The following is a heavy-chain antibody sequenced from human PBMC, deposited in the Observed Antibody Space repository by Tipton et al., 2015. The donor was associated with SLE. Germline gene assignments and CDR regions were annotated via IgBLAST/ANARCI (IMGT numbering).Heavy chain of an antibody. J-gene: IGHJ4*02. Sequence: GLVKPSETLSLTCTVSGGSISSSNYYWGWIRQPPGKGLEWIGSIYYSGSTYYNPSLKSRVTISVDTSKNQFSLKLSSVTAADTAVYYCARDSSEGHSWFDYMGQGTLVTVAS. CDR2: IYYSGST. D-gene: IGHD6-13*01. V-gene: IGHV4-39*07. CDR3: ARDSSEGHSWFDY. CDR1: GGSISSSNYY.